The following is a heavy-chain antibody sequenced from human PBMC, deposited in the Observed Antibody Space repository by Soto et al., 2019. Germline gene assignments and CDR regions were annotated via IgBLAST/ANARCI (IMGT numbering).Heavy chain of an antibody. V-gene: IGHV2-70*13. J-gene: IGHJ6*02. D-gene: IGHD1-20*01. CDR1: GFSLTSPGMC. CDR2: IERDDDDK. Sequence: LVNPTETLTLTCTFSGFSLTSPGMCVSWIRQSPGKALEWLALIERDDDDKYYSTSLKTRLTISKDTRKNQVVLTMANMEPADTATYYCARSIRGPRRFNGMDVWGQGTTVTVSS. CDR3: ARSIRGPRRFNGMDV.